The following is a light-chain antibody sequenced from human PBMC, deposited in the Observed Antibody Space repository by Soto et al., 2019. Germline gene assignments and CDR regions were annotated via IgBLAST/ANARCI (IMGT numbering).Light chain of an antibody. CDR1: QSVRYY. V-gene: IGKV1-5*01. CDR2: GAS. Sequence: DIQLTQSPPTLSASVGDRVTLTCRASQSVRYYLAWYQQMPGKAPKLLIYGASSWHSGVPSRFSGSGSGTEFTLTISSLQPDDFAAYFCQHHSNYSQTFGQGTKVEIK. CDR3: QHHSNYSQT. J-gene: IGKJ1*01.